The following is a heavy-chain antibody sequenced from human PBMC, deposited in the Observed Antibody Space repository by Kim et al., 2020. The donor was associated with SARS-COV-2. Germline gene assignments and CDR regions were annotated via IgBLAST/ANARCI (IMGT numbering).Heavy chain of an antibody. D-gene: IGHD1-26*01. CDR1: GFTFSSYA. CDR2: ISGSGGST. J-gene: IGHJ4*02. Sequence: GGSLRLSCAASGFTFSSYAMSWVRQAPGKGLEWVSAISGSGGSTYYADSVKGRFTISRDNSKNTLYLQMNSLRAEDTAVYYCAKDPPFIVGATTSGHYWGQGTLVTVSS. CDR3: AKDPPFIVGATTSGHY. V-gene: IGHV3-23*01.